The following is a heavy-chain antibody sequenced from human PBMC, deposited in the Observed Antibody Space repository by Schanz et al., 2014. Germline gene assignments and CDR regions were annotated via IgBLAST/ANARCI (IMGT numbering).Heavy chain of an antibody. CDR2: ISGSGGST. D-gene: IGHD5-18*01. CDR3: VRVSFADPRLYRGMDRDIDY. CDR1: GFTFSSYA. V-gene: IGHV3-23*04. Sequence: VQLVESGGGVVQPGRSLRLSCAASGFTFSSYAMSWVRQAPGKGLEWVSAISGSGGSTYYTDSVKGRFTISRDNSKSTLYLQMNNLRAEDTAVYYCVRVSFADPRLYRGMDRDIDYWGQGTLVTVSS. J-gene: IGHJ4*02.